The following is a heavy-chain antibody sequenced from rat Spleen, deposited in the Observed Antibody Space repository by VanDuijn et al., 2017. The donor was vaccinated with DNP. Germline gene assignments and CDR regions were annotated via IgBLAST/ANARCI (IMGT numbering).Heavy chain of an antibody. Sequence: QVQLKESGPGLVQPSQTLSLTCTVAGFSLTSYNVHWVRQPPGKGLEWMGVMWNTGDTRYNSALKSRLSISKDTSKSQVFLKMNSLQTEDTAMYFCARKGWGNTLFDYWGQGVMVTVSS. V-gene: IGHV2-41*01. CDR1: GFSLTSYN. D-gene: IGHD1-4*01. CDR3: ARKGWGNTLFDY. J-gene: IGHJ2*01. CDR2: MWNTGDT.